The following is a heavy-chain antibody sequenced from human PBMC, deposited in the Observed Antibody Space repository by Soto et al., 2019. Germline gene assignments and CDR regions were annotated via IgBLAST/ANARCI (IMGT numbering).Heavy chain of an antibody. D-gene: IGHD6-6*01. CDR3: AKEPQSFKYSSSPARYYFDY. CDR1: GFTFSSYA. CDR2: ISGSGGST. J-gene: IGHJ4*02. V-gene: IGHV3-23*01. Sequence: GGSLRLSCAASGFTFSSYAMSWVRQAPGKGLEWVSAISGSGGSTYYADSVKGRSTISRDNSKNTLYLQMNSLRAEDTAVYYCAKEPQSFKYSSSPARYYFDYWGQGTLVTVSS.